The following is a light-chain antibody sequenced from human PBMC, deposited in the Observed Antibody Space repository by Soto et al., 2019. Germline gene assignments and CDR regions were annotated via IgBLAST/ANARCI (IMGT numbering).Light chain of an antibody. V-gene: IGKV3-15*01. J-gene: IGKJ5*01. Sequence: EIVMTQSPATLSVSPGERATLSCRASQSVSSHLAWYQQRPGQPPRLLIYGASSRATGVPARFTGTGSGTEFTLTISSLQSEDFGVYYCQQYNNWPPITFGQGTRLEIK. CDR1: QSVSSH. CDR2: GAS. CDR3: QQYNNWPPIT.